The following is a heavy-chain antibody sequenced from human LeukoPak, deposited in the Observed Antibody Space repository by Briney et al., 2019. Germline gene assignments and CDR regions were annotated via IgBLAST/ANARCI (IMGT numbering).Heavy chain of an antibody. CDR1: GGSISSYY. V-gene: IGHV4-59*01. CDR3: ARDGPSGYYDFWSPHAFDI. Sequence: PSETLSLTCTVSGGSISSYYWSWIRKPPGKGLEWSGYIYYSGSTNYNPSLKSRVTISVDTSKNQFSLKLSSVTAADTAVYYCARDGPSGYYDFWSPHAFDIWGQGTMVTVSS. J-gene: IGHJ3*02. CDR2: IYYSGST. D-gene: IGHD3-3*01.